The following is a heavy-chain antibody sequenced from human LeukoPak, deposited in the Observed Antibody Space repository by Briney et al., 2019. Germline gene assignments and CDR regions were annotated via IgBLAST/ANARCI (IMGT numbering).Heavy chain of an antibody. V-gene: IGHV4-31*03. CDR2: IYYSGST. CDR1: GGSISSGGYY. J-gene: IGHJ6*02. CDR3: ARDSSAVRFVDV. Sequence: SQTLSLTCTVSGGSISSGGYYWSWIRQHPVKGLEWIGYIYYSGSTYYNPSLKSRVTISVDTAKNQFALKLSSVTAADTAVYYCARDSSAVRFVDVWGQGTTVTVSS. D-gene: IGHD2-2*01.